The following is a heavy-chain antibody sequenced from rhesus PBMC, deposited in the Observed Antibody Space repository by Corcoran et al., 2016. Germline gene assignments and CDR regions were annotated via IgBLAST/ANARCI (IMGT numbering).Heavy chain of an antibody. V-gene: IGHV3-54*02. CDR2: RSYDGSKE. D-gene: IGHD2-8*01. CDR1: GFSFSSYG. Sequence: EVQLVESGGGLVQPGGSLRLSCAASGFSFSSYGMHWVRQAPGKGLEWVAVRSYDGSKEYYADSVKERFTISRDNSKNMLYLQMNNLKLEDAAVYYCARAEDIVVVVSAPLFYWGQGVLVTVSS. CDR3: ARAEDIVVVVSAPLFY. J-gene: IGHJ4*01.